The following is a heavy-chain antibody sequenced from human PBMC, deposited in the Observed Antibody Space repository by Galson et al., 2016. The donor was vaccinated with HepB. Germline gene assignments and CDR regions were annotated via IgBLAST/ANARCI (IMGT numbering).Heavy chain of an antibody. Sequence: LSLTCAVYGGSSNNHYWSWIRQPPGKGLEWIGEMNHSGNTNYNPSLKRRVTISPDRSKNQFSLKLTSVTAADTAVYYCAKDPGGGTEKRRITIFGVVVNIGFDYWGQGTLVTVSS. CDR3: AKDPGGGTEKRRITIFGVVVNIGFDY. CDR2: MNHSGNT. D-gene: IGHD3-3*01. V-gene: IGHV4-34*01. J-gene: IGHJ4*02. CDR1: GGSSNNHY.